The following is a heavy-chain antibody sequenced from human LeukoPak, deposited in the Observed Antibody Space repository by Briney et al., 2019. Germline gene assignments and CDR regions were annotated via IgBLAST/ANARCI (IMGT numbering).Heavy chain of an antibody. Sequence: ASVKVSCEVSGYTLTELSMHWVRQAPGKGLEWMGGFDPEDGETIYAQKFQGRVTMTEDTSTDTAYMELSSLRSEDTAVYYCATKVQNYWVLGAFDIWGQGTMVTVSS. CDR3: ATKVQNYWVLGAFDI. J-gene: IGHJ3*02. D-gene: IGHD2-15*01. CDR1: GYTLTELS. V-gene: IGHV1-24*01. CDR2: FDPEDGET.